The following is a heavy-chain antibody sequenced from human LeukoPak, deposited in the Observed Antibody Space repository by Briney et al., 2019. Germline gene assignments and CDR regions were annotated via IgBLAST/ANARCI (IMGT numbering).Heavy chain of an antibody. J-gene: IGHJ4*02. V-gene: IGHV4-34*01. CDR3: ARGARNYYGSGSYSWPPYYFDY. CDR2: INHSGST. CDR1: GGSFSGYY. Sequence: KPSETLSLTCAVYGGSFSGYYWSWIRQPPGKGLEWIGEINHSGSTNYNPSLKSRVTISVDTSKNQFSLKLSSVTAADTAVYYCARGARNYYGSGSYSWPPYYFDYWGQGALVTVSS. D-gene: IGHD3-10*01.